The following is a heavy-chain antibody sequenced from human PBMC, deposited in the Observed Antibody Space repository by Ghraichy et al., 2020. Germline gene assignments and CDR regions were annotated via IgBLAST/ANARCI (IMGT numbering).Heavy chain of an antibody. Sequence: GESLNISCAASGFTFSSYNMNWVRQAPGKALEWVSSISSSSGYIYYADSVKGRFTISRDNAQNSLYLQLSSLTAEDTAVYYCARGGHRAYTAMDSWGQGTLVTVSS. J-gene: IGHJ4*02. CDR1: GFTFSSYN. D-gene: IGHD5-18*01. CDR3: ARGGHRAYTAMDS. CDR2: ISSSSGYI. V-gene: IGHV3-21*01.